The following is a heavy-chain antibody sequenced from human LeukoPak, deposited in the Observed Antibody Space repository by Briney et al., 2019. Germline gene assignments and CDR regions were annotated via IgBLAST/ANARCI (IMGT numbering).Heavy chain of an antibody. Sequence: GASVKVSCKVSGYTLTELSMHWVRQAPGKGLEWMGGFDPEDGEAIYAQKFQGRVTMTEDTSTDTAYMELSSLRSEDTAVYYCATIVVVKGPDAFDIWGQGTMVTVSS. V-gene: IGHV1-24*01. J-gene: IGHJ3*02. CDR2: FDPEDGEA. CDR1: GYTLTELS. D-gene: IGHD3-22*01. CDR3: ATIVVVKGPDAFDI.